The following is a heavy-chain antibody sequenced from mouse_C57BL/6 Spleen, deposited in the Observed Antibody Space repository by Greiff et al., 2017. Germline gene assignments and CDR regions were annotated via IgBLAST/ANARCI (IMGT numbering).Heavy chain of an antibody. CDR3: TRALYYGSSPLAMDY. V-gene: IGHV1-15*01. D-gene: IGHD1-1*01. Sequence: VQLQQSGAELVRPGASVTLSCKASGYTFTDYEMHWVKQTPVHGLEWIGAIDPETGGTAYNQKFKGKAILTADKSSSTAYMELRSLTSEDSAVYYCTRALYYGSSPLAMDYWGQGTSVTVSS. CDR2: IDPETGGT. CDR1: GYTFTDYE. J-gene: IGHJ4*01.